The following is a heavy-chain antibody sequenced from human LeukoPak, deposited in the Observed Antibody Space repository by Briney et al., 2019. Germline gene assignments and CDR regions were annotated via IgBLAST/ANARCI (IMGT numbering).Heavy chain of an antibody. D-gene: IGHD4-11*01. CDR1: GGSISSSSYY. CDR2: IYYSGST. V-gene: IGHV4-39*07. J-gene: IGHJ3*02. CDR3: ARAVYSDAFDI. Sequence: SETLSLTCTVSGGSISSSSYYWGWIRQPPGKGLEWIGSIYYSGSTYYNPSLKSRVTISVDTSKNQFSLKLSSVTAADTAVYYCARAVYSDAFDIWGQGTMVTVSS.